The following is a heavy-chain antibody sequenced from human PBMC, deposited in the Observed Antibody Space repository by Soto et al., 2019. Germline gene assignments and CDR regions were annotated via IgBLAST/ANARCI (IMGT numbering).Heavy chain of an antibody. J-gene: IGHJ6*02. CDR3: ARKLLTGTLPSYYYYYGMDV. D-gene: IGHD1-20*01. Sequence: ESGGGVVQPGRSLRLSCAASGFTFSSYGMHWVRQAPGKGLEWVAVIWYDGSNKYYADSVKGRFTISRDNSKNTLYLQMNSLRAEDTAVYYCARKLLTGTLPSYYYYYGMDVWGQGTTVTVSS. CDR2: IWYDGSNK. V-gene: IGHV3-33*01. CDR1: GFTFSSYG.